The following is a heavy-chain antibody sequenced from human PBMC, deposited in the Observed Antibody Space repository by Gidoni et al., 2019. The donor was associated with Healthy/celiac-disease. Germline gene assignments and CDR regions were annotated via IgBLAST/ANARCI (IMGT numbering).Heavy chain of an antibody. CDR2: ISSSIRYI. Sequence: EVQLVESGGGLVTPGGSRRRSCAASGFTFSRDRMNWVRQAPWKGLEWVSSISSSIRYIYYADSVKGRFTISSDNAKNSLYLPMNSLRAEDTAVYYCARDQGSVIAAAGGFDYWGQGTLVTVSS. V-gene: IGHV3-21*01. CDR3: ARDQGSVIAAAGGFDY. J-gene: IGHJ4*02. D-gene: IGHD6-13*01. CDR1: GFTFSRDR.